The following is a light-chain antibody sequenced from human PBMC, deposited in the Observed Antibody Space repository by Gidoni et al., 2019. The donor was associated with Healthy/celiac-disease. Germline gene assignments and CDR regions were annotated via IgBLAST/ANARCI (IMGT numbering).Light chain of an antibody. V-gene: IGKV3-15*01. CDR3: QQYNNWPPPWM. Sequence: EIVMTQSTATLSVSPGERATISCRASQSVSSNLAWYQQKPGQAPRLLIYGASTRATGIPARFSGSGSGTEFTLTISSLQSEDFAVYYCQQYNNWPPPWMFGQGTKVEIK. CDR2: GAS. CDR1: QSVSSN. J-gene: IGKJ1*01.